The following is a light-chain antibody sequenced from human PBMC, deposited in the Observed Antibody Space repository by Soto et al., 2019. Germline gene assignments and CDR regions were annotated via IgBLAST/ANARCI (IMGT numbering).Light chain of an antibody. CDR3: QQYYSNLYT. CDR1: QSIRSW. J-gene: IGKJ2*01. CDR2: DAS. V-gene: IGKV1-5*01. Sequence: DIQMTQSPSTLSASVGDRVTITCPASQSIRSWLAWYQQKPGKAPKLLIYDASSLESGVPSRFSGSGSGTEFTLTISGLQPDDFATYYCQQYYSNLYTFGQGTKLEIK.